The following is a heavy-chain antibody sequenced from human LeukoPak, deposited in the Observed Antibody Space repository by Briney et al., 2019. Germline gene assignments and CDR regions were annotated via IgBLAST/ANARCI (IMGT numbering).Heavy chain of an antibody. Sequence: SETLSLTCAVYGGSFSGYYWSWIRQPPGKGLEWIGEINHSGSTYYNPSLKSRVTISVDTSKNQFSLKLSSVTAADTAVYYCARGDSIRTARPLDYWGQGTLVTVSS. CDR2: INHSGST. D-gene: IGHD6-6*01. V-gene: IGHV4-34*01. CDR1: GGSFSGYY. CDR3: ARGDSIRTARPLDY. J-gene: IGHJ4*02.